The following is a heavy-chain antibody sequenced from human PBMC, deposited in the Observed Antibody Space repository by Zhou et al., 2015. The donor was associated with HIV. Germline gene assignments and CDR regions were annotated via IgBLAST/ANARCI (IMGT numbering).Heavy chain of an antibody. V-gene: IGHV1-69*13. J-gene: IGHJ5*02. D-gene: IGHD2-2*01. CDR2: IIPIFGTA. Sequence: QVQLVQSGREVKKPGASVKVSCKASGYTFHTYGISWVRQAPGQGLEWMGGIIPIFGTANYAQKFQGRVTITADESTSTAYMELSSLRSEDTAVYYCARGAWVVVPAAMKLNWFDPWGQGTLVTVSS. CDR1: GYTFHTYG. CDR3: ARGAWVVVPAAMKLNWFDP.